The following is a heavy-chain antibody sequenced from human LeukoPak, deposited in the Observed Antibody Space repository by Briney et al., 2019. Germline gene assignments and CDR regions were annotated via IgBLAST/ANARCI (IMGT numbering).Heavy chain of an antibody. J-gene: IGHJ4*02. CDR2: VSGNGGLT. CDR3: AKVLPTSGWSSSCYFDY. Sequence: GGSLRLSCAASGFTFATYAMSWVRQAPGKGLEWVSAVSGNGGLTCYADSVKGRFIISRDNSKNTLSLQMNSLRAEDTAMYYCAKVLPTSGWSSSCYFDYWGQGTLVTVSS. CDR1: GFTFATYA. V-gene: IGHV3-23*01. D-gene: IGHD6-19*01.